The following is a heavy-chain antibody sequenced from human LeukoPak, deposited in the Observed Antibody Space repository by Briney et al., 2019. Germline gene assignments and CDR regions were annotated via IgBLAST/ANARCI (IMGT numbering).Heavy chain of an antibody. D-gene: IGHD3-16*01. CDR3: ARFMRGSVDC. V-gene: IGHV3-53*01. J-gene: IGHJ4*02. Sequence: PGGSLRLSCAASGVSVSSNYMSWGRPAPGKGVEWVSVIYSGGGTDYADSVKGRFTISRDNSKNTLYLQTNSLRAEDTAVYYCARFMRGSVDCWGQGTLVTVSS. CDR2: IYSGGGT. CDR1: GVSVSSNY.